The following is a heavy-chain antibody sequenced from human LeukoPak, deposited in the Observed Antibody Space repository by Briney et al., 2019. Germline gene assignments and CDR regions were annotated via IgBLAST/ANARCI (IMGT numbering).Heavy chain of an antibody. Sequence: ASVKVSCKASGYTFTSYDINWVQQATGQGLERMGWMNPNSGNTGYAQKFQGRVTMTRNTSISTAYMELSSLRSEDTAVYYCARARPAHDAFDIWGQGTMVTVSS. CDR3: ARARPAHDAFDI. CDR1: GYTFTSYD. V-gene: IGHV1-8*01. J-gene: IGHJ3*02. CDR2: MNPNSGNT.